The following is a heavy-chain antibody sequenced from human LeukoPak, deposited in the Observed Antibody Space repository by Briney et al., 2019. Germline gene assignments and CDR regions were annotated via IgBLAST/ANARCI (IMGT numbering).Heavy chain of an antibody. CDR2: FDPEDGET. CDR1: GYTRTELS. J-gene: IGHJ5*02. Sequence: ASVKVSCKVSGYTRTELSMHWVRQAPGKGLEWMGGFDPEDGETIYAQKFQGRVTMTEDTSTDTAYMELSSLRSEDTAVYYCATQRGYYGSGNNWFDPWGQGTLVTVSS. D-gene: IGHD3-10*01. V-gene: IGHV1-24*01. CDR3: ATQRGYYGSGNNWFDP.